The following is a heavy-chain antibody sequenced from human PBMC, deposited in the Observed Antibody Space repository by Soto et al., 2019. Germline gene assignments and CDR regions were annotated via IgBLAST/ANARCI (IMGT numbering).Heavy chain of an antibody. D-gene: IGHD2-2*01. CDR1: EFSFSDYW. J-gene: IGHJ4*02. CDR2: LDHSGGEK. CDR3: AKYGLVVPVAPYDY. V-gene: IGHV3-7*05. Sequence: GGSLRLSCAASEFSFSDYWMAWVRQAPGKGLEWVSNLDHSGGEKHYVDSVKGRFTISRDNSKNTLYLQMNSLRAEDTAVYYCAKYGLVVPVAPYDYWGQGTLVTVSS.